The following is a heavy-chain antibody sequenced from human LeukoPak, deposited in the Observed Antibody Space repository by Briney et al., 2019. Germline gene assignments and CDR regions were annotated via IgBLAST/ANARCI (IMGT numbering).Heavy chain of an antibody. CDR1: GGTFSSYA. D-gene: IGHD6-19*01. Sequence: SVKVSCKASGGTFSSYAISWVRQAPGQGLEWMGGIIPIFGTANYAQKFQGRVTITADESTTTAYMELSSLRSEDTAVYYCATSTGYSSGWYIWFDPWGQGTLVTVSS. V-gene: IGHV1-69*13. CDR2: IIPIFGTA. J-gene: IGHJ5*02. CDR3: ATSTGYSSGWYIWFDP.